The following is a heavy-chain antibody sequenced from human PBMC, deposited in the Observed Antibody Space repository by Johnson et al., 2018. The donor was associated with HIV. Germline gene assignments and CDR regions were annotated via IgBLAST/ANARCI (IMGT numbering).Heavy chain of an antibody. V-gene: IGHV3-66*03. CDR2: IYSGGST. Sequence: VQLVESGGTLIQPGGSLRLSCAASGFTVSNNYMSWVRQAPGKGLEWVSVIYSGGSTYYADSVKGRFTISRDNSKNTLYLQMNSLGAEDTAVYYCAKGGGELLLDAFDIWGQGTMVTVSS. D-gene: IGHD1-26*01. CDR1: GFTVSNNY. J-gene: IGHJ3*02. CDR3: AKGGGELLLDAFDI.